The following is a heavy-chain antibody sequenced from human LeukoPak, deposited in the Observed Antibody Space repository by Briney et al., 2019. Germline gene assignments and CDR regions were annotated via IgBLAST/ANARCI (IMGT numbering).Heavy chain of an antibody. J-gene: IGHJ4*02. D-gene: IGHD3-22*01. CDR2: IIPIFGTA. CDR1: GGTFSSYA. Sequence: ASVKVSCKASGGTFSSYAISWVRQAPGQGLEWVGGIIPIFGTANYAPKFQGRVPITADASTSTAYMELSSLRSEDTAVYYCARGLRGYYDSSGYQRWGQGTLVTVSS. CDR3: ARGLRGYYDSSGYQR. V-gene: IGHV1-69*13.